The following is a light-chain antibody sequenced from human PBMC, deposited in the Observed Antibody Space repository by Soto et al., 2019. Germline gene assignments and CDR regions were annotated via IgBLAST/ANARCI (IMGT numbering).Light chain of an antibody. CDR1: LSVSSSR. V-gene: IGKV3D-15*01. CDR2: GAS. CDR3: QQYNNWPRT. J-gene: IGKJ1*01. Sequence: VVLTQSPATLSLSPGERATLSCRTSLSVSSSRLAWYQQKPALAPRLLIYGASSRATGIPDRFSGSGSGTEFTLTISSLQSEDFAVYYCQQYNNWPRTFGQGTKVDIK.